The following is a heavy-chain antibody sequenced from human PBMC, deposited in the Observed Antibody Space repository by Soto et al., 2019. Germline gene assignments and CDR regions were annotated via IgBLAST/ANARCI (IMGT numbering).Heavy chain of an antibody. CDR2: IYYSGST. J-gene: IGHJ3*01. Sequence: SETLSLTCTVSGGSISSYYWSWIRQPPGKGLEWIGYIYYSGSTNYNPSLKSRVTISVDTSKNQFSLKLSSLTAADTAVYYCARRYGSAFDFWGQGTTVTVSS. V-gene: IGHV4-59*01. CDR3: ARRYGSAFDF. CDR1: GGSISSYY. D-gene: IGHD3-10*01.